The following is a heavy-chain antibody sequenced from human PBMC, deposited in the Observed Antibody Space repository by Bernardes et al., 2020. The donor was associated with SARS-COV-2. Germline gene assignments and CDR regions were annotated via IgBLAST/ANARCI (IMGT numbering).Heavy chain of an antibody. Sequence: SGPTLVKPTQTLTLTCTFSGFSLSTSGVGVGWIRQPPGKALEWLALLYWDDDKRYSPSLKSRLTITKDTSKNQVVLTMTNMDPVDTATYYCAHKVGSSWYGDWYDPWCQGTLVTVSS. CDR3: AHKVGSSWYGDWYDP. D-gene: IGHD6-13*01. CDR1: GFSLSTSGVG. J-gene: IGHJ5*02. V-gene: IGHV2-5*02. CDR2: LYWDDDK.